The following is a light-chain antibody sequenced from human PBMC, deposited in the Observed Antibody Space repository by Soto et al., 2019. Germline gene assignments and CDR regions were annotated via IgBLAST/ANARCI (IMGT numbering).Light chain of an antibody. CDR2: GAS. CDR1: QSVSSN. Sequence: IVLTQSPGTLSLPQGERASLSCRASQSVSSNLAWYQEKPGQAPRLLIYGASTRATGIPARFSGSGSGTDFTLTISRLEPEDFAVYYCHQYGSSPATFGQGTKVDIK. V-gene: IGKV3-20*01. J-gene: IGKJ1*01. CDR3: HQYGSSPAT.